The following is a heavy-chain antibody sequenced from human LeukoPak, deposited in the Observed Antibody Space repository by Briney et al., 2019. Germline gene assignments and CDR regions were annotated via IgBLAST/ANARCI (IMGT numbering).Heavy chain of an antibody. J-gene: IGHJ4*02. CDR2: ISYSGST. V-gene: IGHV4-31*03. Sequence: PSQTLSLTCTVSGGSITSGGYFWSWIRQHPGKGLECIGHISYSGSTYYTPSLKSRVTISADTSKNQFSLKLSSVTAADTAVYYCAGVNYYDSSDQLDYWGQGTLVTVSS. CDR3: AGVNYYDSSDQLDY. CDR1: GGSITSGGYF. D-gene: IGHD3-22*01.